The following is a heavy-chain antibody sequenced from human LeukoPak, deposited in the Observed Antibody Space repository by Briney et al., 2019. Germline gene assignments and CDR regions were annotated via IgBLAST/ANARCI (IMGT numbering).Heavy chain of an antibody. D-gene: IGHD3-22*01. V-gene: IGHV4-34*01. Sequence: PSETLSLTCAVYVGSFSGYYWSWIRQPPGKGLEWIGSMSYSGSTYYNPSLKSRVTISVDTSKNQFSLKLSSVTAADTAVYYCAAYDSSGYPQFDYWGQGTLVTVSS. J-gene: IGHJ4*02. CDR3: AAYDSSGYPQFDY. CDR2: MSYSGST. CDR1: VGSFSGYY.